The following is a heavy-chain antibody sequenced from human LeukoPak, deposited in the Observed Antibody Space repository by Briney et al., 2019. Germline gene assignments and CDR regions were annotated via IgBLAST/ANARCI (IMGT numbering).Heavy chain of an antibody. Sequence: SETLSLTCTVSGYSISSGYYWGWIRQPPGKGLEWIGSIYHSGSTYYNPSLKGRVTISVDTSKNQFSLKLSSVTAADTAVYYCAREETYYDFWSGYLAYFDYWGQGTLVTVSS. V-gene: IGHV4-38-2*02. J-gene: IGHJ4*02. CDR2: IYHSGST. CDR1: GYSISSGYY. D-gene: IGHD3-3*01. CDR3: AREETYYDFWSGYLAYFDY.